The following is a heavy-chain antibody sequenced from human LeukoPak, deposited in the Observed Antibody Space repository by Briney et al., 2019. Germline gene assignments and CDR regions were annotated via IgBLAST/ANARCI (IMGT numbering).Heavy chain of an antibody. CDR2: ISGGGATS. CDR1: GFTFSSYA. D-gene: IGHD6-13*01. J-gene: IGHJ3*02. CDR3: AKDGSSGIAATADAFDI. V-gene: IGHV3-23*01. Sequence: GGSLRLSCAASGFTFSSYAMSWVRQAPGKGLEWVSAISGGGATSYYADSVEGRFTISRDNSKNTLYLQMNSLRAEDTAIYYCAKDGSSGIAATADAFDIWGQGTMVTVSS.